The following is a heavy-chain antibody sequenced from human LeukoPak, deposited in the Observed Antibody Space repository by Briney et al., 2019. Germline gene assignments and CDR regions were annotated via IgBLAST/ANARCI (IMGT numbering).Heavy chain of an antibody. V-gene: IGHV1-69*13. CDR3: ARGYLVGSGYYPDY. Sequence: SVTVSCKASGGTFSSYAISWVRQAPGQGLEWMGGIIPIFGTANYAQKFQGRVTITADESTSTAYMELSSLRSEDTAVYYCARGYLVGSGYYPDYWGQGTLVTVSS. CDR2: IIPIFGTA. J-gene: IGHJ4*02. D-gene: IGHD3-22*01. CDR1: GGTFSSYA.